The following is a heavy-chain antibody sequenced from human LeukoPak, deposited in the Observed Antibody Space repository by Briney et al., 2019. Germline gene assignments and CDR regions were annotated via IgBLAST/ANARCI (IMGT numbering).Heavy chain of an antibody. D-gene: IGHD5-18*01. Sequence: TGGSLRLSCAASGFTFNYYAMSWVRQPPGKGLEWVSGISDNEGSTYYTDSVKGRFTISRDNTKNTVYLQMNNLRPDDTAVYFCARHDSFIPYWGQGTLVTVSS. CDR1: GFTFNYYA. V-gene: IGHV3-23*01. J-gene: IGHJ4*02. CDR3: ARHDSFIPY. CDR2: ISDNEGST.